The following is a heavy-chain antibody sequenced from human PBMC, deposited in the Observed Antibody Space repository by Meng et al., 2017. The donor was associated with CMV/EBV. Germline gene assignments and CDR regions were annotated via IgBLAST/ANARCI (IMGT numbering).Heavy chain of an antibody. Sequence: GESLKISCGASGFTFSSYAMSWVRQAPGKGLEWVSTISGSGGSTYYADSVKGRFTISRDNAKNSLYLQMNSLRAEDTAVYYCARVYIAAAGVSDYWGQGTLVTVSS. CDR3: ARVYIAAAGVSDY. CDR1: GFTFSSYA. CDR2: ISGSGGST. V-gene: IGHV3-23*01. D-gene: IGHD6-13*01. J-gene: IGHJ4*02.